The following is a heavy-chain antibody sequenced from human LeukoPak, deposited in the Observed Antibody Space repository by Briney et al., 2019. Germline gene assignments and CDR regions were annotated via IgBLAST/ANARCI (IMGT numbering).Heavy chain of an antibody. D-gene: IGHD4-17*01. Sequence: PGGSLRLSWAASGFTFSTYWMHWVRQAPGKGLLWVSRIDGDGTSTKYADSVKGRFTISRDNARHTLYLQMNSLRAEDTAVYYCARASTTVPNLLDYWGQGTLVTVSS. V-gene: IGHV3-74*03. CDR2: IDGDGTST. J-gene: IGHJ4*02. CDR1: GFTFSTYW. CDR3: ARASTTVPNLLDY.